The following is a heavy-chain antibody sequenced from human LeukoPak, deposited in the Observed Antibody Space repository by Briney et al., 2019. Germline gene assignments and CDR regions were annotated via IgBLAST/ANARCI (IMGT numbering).Heavy chain of an antibody. CDR1: GGSFSGYY. J-gene: IGHJ4*02. CDR3: ARGSGGSPRGYFDY. Sequence: SETLSLTCAVYGGSFSGYYWSWIRQPPGKGLEWIGYIYYSGSTYYNPSLKSRVTISVDTSKNQFSLKLSSVTAADTAVYYCARGSGGSPRGYFDYWGQGTLVTVSS. CDR2: IYYSGST. D-gene: IGHD1-26*01. V-gene: IGHV4-34*01.